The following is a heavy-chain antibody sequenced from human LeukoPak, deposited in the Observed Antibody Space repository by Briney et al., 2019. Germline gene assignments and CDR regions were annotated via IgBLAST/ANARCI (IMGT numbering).Heavy chain of an antibody. D-gene: IGHD3-3*01. CDR1: GFTFSTYS. V-gene: IGHV3-21*01. CDR3: ARVRGAISYSDY. Sequence: GGSVRLSCAASGFTFSTYSMNWVRQAPGKGLEWVSSICSCGDFIYYADSVKGRFTISRDNAENSLYLQMNSLRAEDTAVYYCARVRGAISYSDYWGQRTLVTDSS. J-gene: IGHJ4*02. CDR2: ICSCGDFI.